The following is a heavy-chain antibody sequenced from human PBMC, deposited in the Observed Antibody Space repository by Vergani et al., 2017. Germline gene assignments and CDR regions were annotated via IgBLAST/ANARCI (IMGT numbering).Heavy chain of an antibody. V-gene: IGHV1-18*04. CDR2: ISAYNGNT. CDR1: GYTFTSYG. D-gene: IGHD3-22*01. Sequence: QVQLVQSGAEMKKPGASVKVSCKASGYTFTSYGISWVRQAPGQGLEWMGWISAYNGNTNYAQKLQGRVTMTTDTSTSTAYMELRSLRSDDTAVYYCAREPYYYDSSGYPTGFDYWGQGTLVTVSS. CDR3: AREPYYYDSSGYPTGFDY. J-gene: IGHJ4*02.